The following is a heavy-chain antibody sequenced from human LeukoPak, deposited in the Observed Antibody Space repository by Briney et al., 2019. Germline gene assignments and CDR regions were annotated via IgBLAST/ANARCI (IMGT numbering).Heavy chain of an antibody. Sequence: SETLSLTCTVSGGSISSGSYYWSWIRQPAGTGLEWIGRIYTSGSTNYNPSLKSRVTISVDTSKNQFSLKLSSVTAADTAVYYCARLSDCSSTSCYFFDYWGQGTLVTVSS. D-gene: IGHD2-2*01. J-gene: IGHJ4*02. CDR2: IYTSGST. CDR3: ARLSDCSSTSCYFFDY. V-gene: IGHV4-61*02. CDR1: GGSISSGSYY.